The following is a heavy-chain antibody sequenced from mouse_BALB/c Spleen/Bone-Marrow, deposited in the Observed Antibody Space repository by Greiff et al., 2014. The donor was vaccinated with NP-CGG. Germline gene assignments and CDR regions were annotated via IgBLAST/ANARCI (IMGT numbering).Heavy chain of an antibody. CDR1: GYNVSNCW. CDR2: IYPGGLYS. CDR3: ATMIRYSLGY. V-gene: IGHV1-63*02. J-gene: IGHJ2*01. D-gene: IGHD2-4*01. Sequence: VQLQQSVAGLGSPGPSVKLSCKASGYNVSNCWLGWLKQRPGHGLEWIGDIYPGGLYSNCNDKFKGKATMTADTSSSSAYMQLGSLSSDDAAVYFCATMIRYSLGYWRQ.